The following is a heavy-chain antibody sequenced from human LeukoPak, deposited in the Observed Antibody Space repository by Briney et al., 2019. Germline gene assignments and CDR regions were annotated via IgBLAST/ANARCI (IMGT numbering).Heavy chain of an antibody. CDR3: ARDLHGSGTWDWFDP. Sequence: PSETLSLTCTVSSGSISTYYWSWIRQPAGKGLEWIGRVYASGSTNYNPSLKSRVTMSVDTSKSQISLKLSSVTAADTAVYYCARDLHGSGTWDWFDPWGQGTLVTVSS. J-gene: IGHJ5*02. CDR2: VYASGST. CDR1: SGSISTYY. D-gene: IGHD3-10*01. V-gene: IGHV4-4*07.